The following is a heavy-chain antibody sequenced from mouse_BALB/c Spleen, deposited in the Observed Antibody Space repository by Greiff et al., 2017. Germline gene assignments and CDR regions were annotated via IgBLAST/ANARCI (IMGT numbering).Heavy chain of an antibody. CDR1: GDSITSGY. D-gene: IGHD2-14*01. CDR3: ALAYYRYDGFWFAY. CDR2: ISYSGST. V-gene: IGHV3-8*02. Sequence: EVHLVESGPSLVKPSQTLSLTCSVTGDSITSGYWNWIRKFPGNKLEYMGYISYSGSTYYNPSLKSRISITRDTSKNQYYLQLNSVTTEDTATYFYALAYYRYDGFWFAYWGQGTLVTVSA. J-gene: IGHJ3*01.